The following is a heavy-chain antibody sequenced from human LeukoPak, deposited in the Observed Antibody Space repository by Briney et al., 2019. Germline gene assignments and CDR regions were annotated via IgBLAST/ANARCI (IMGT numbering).Heavy chain of an antibody. V-gene: IGHV1-2*02. D-gene: IGHD3-16*01. J-gene: IGHJ5*02. Sequence: ASVKVSCKASGYTFTGYYMHWVRQAPGQGLEWMGWINPNSGGTNYAPKSQGRVTMTRGTSISTAYMELSRLRSDDTAVYYCAREGDTNWFDPWGQGTLVTVSS. CDR2: INPNSGGT. CDR3: AREGDTNWFDP. CDR1: GYTFTGYY.